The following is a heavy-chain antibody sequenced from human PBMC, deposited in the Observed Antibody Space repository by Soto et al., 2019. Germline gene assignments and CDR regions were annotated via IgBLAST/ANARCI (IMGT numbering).Heavy chain of an antibody. Sequence: SETLSLTCTVSGGSLNNYYWSWIRQPAGKGLEWIGRIYTVGSTNYNPSLKSRVTMSIDTSKNQFSLRLTSVTAADTAVYYCARSPLTHSYAQFDSWGQGSLVTVSS. J-gene: IGHJ4*02. CDR1: GGSLNNYY. V-gene: IGHV4-4*07. D-gene: IGHD3-16*01. CDR3: ARSPLTHSYAQFDS. CDR2: IYTVGST.